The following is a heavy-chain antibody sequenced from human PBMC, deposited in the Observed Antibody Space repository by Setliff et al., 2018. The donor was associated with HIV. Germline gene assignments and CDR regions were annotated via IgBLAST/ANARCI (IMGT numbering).Heavy chain of an antibody. CDR2: IYTSGST. V-gene: IGHV4-61*02. CDR1: GGSISSGNYY. D-gene: IGHD3-22*01. CDR3: ARFVFGSGYYFDY. Sequence: SETLSLTCTVSGGSISSGNYYWSWIRQPAGKGLEWIGRIYTSGSTNYNPSLKSRVIISVDTSKNQFSLKLSSVTAADTAVYYCARFVFGSGYYFDYWGQGTLVTVSS. J-gene: IGHJ4*02.